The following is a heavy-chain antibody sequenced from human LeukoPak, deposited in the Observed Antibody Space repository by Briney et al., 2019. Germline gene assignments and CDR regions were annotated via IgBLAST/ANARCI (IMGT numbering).Heavy chain of an antibody. V-gene: IGHV3-30*18. CDR3: AKGTNNWNYRSTYYYYYMDV. J-gene: IGHJ6*03. CDR2: ISYDGSNK. Sequence: SLRLSCAASGFTFSSYGMHWVRQAPGKGLEWVAVISYDGSNKYYADSVKGRFTISRDNSKNTLYLQMNSLRAEDTAVYYCAKGTNNWNYRSTYYYYYMDVWGKGTTVTVSS. D-gene: IGHD1-7*01. CDR1: GFTFSSYG.